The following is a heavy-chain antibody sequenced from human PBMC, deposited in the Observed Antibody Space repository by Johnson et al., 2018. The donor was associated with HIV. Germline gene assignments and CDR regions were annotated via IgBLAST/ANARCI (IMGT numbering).Heavy chain of an antibody. Sequence: VQLVESGGDLIQPGGSLRLSCAVSGFTVSNNYMNWVRQAPGKGLEWVAVIYRGGSIYSVDSVKGRFTISRDNSKNTLYLQMNSLRAEDTAVYYCARDLGGTRGNAFDIWGQGTMVTVSS. CDR3: ARDLGGTRGNAFDI. J-gene: IGHJ3*02. CDR1: GFTVSNNY. D-gene: IGHD1-1*01. CDR2: IYRGGSI. V-gene: IGHV3-53*01.